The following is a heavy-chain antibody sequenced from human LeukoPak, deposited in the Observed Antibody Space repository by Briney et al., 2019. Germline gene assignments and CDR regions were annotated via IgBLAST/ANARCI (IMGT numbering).Heavy chain of an antibody. CDR2: ISGSGGST. J-gene: IGHJ6*03. CDR1: GFTFSSYA. CDR3: ATSAQVKTTVTTNSPLGYYYYYMDV. Sequence: GGSLRLSCAASGFTFSSYAMSWVRQAPGKGLEWVSAISGSGGSTYYADSVKGRFTISRDNSKNTLYLQMNSLRAGDTAVYYCATSAQVKTTVTTNSPLGYYYYYMDVWGKGTTVTVSS. D-gene: IGHD4-11*01. V-gene: IGHV3-23*01.